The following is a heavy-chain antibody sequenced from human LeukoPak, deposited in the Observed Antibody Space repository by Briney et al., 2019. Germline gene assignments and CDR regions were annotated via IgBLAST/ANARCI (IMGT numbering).Heavy chain of an antibody. Sequence: PSETLSLTCAVYGGSFSGYYWSWIRQPPGKGLEWIGEINHSGSTNYNPSLKSRVTISVDTSKNQFSLKLSSVTAADTAVYYCARGGIAAAGTSMFDYWGQGTLVTVSS. CDR1: GGSFSGYY. CDR2: INHSGST. CDR3: ARGGIAAAGTSMFDY. V-gene: IGHV4-34*01. D-gene: IGHD6-13*01. J-gene: IGHJ4*02.